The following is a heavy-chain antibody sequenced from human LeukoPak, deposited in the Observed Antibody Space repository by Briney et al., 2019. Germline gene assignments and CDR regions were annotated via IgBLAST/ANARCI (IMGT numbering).Heavy chain of an antibody. CDR3: ARHVWFGELIRVWYFDL. D-gene: IGHD3-10*01. V-gene: IGHV4-39*01. Sequence: NPSETLSLTCTVSGGSISSSSYYWGWIRQPPGQGLEWIGSIYYSGSTYYNPSLKSRVTISVDTSKNQFSLKLSSVTAADTAVYYCARHVWFGELIRVWYFDLWGRGTLVTVSS. CDR2: IYYSGST. CDR1: GGSISSSSYY. J-gene: IGHJ2*01.